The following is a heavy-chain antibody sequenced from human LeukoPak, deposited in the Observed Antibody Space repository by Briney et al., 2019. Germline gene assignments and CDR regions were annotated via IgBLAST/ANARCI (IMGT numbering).Heavy chain of an antibody. CDR2: INHSGST. CDR3: ARTGYSYGDKPFDY. V-gene: IGHV4-34*01. CDR1: GGSFSGHN. D-gene: IGHD5-18*01. Sequence: PSETLSLTCAVYGGSFSGHNWSWIRQPPGKGLEWIGEINHSGSTNYNPSLKSRVTISVDTSKNQFSLKLSSVTAADTAVYYCARTGYSYGDKPFDYWGQGTLVTVSS. J-gene: IGHJ4*02.